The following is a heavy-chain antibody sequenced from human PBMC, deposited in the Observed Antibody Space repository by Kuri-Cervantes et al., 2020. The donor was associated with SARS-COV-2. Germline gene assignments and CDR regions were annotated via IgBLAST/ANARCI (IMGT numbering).Heavy chain of an antibody. D-gene: IGHD3-3*01. V-gene: IGHV4-61*01. Sequence: SETLSHMCTVAGGSVSDRNSYWTWIRQSPGKGLEWIGYIYHTGSPTYSPSLKSRVTISLDKPKNQFSLRLTSVTAADTAVYYCARSPYDFWRGSWGWGQGTLVTVSS. J-gene: IGHJ4*02. CDR3: ARSPYDFWRGSWG. CDR2: IYHTGSP. CDR1: GGSVSDRNSY.